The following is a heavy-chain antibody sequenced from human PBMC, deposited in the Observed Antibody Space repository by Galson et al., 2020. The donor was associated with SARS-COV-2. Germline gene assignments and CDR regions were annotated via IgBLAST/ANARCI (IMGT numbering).Heavy chain of an antibody. CDR1: GYTFTGYY. V-gene: IGHV1-2*02. CDR2: INPNSGGT. Sequence: ASVKVSCKASGYTFTGYYMHWVRQAPGQGLEWMGWINPNSGGTNYAQKFQGRVTMTRDTSISTAYMELSRLRSDDTAVYYCARDLGAQRGFDPWGQGTLVTVSS. CDR3: ARDLGAQRGFDP. D-gene: IGHD6-6*01. J-gene: IGHJ5*02.